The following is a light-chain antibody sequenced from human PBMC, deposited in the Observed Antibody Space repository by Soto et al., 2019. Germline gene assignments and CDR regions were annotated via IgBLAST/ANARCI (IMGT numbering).Light chain of an antibody. CDR3: CSHAGSYTYV. J-gene: IGLJ1*01. V-gene: IGLV2-11*01. Sequence: QSVLTQPRSVSGSPGQSLTISCTGTSIDVGGYNYVSWYQQHPGKVPKLMIYDVTKRPSGVPDRFSGSKSGNTASLTISGLQSVDEADYCCSHAGSYTYVFGTGTKVTVL. CDR1: SIDVGGYNY. CDR2: DVT.